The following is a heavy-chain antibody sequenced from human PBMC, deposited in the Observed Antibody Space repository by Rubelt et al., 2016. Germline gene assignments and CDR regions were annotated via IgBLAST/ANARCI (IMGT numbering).Heavy chain of an antibody. V-gene: IGHV4-59*12. D-gene: IGHD3-22*01. CDR3: ARVRLWSYYDSSGYFDY. CDR1: GGSISSYY. CDR2: IYYSGST. Sequence: QVQLQESGPGLVKPSETLSLTCTVSGGSISSYYWSWIRQPPGKGLEWIGYIYYSGSTNYNPSLKSRVTISVDTSKNQFSLKLSSVTAADTAVYYCARVRLWSYYDSSGYFDYWGQGTLVTVSS. J-gene: IGHJ4*02.